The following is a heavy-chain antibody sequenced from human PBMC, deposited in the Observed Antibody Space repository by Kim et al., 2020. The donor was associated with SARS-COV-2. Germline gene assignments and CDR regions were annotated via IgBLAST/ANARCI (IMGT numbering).Heavy chain of an antibody. J-gene: IGHJ4*02. CDR1: GFTFSSYG. V-gene: IGHV3-33*01. Sequence: GGSLRRSCAASGFTFSSYGMHWVRQAPGKGLEWVAVIWYDGSNKYYADSVKGRFTISRDNSKNTLYLQMNSLRAEDTAVYYCARDGGYSGYARFDYWGQGTLVTVSS. D-gene: IGHD5-12*01. CDR2: IWYDGSNK. CDR3: ARDGGYSGYARFDY.